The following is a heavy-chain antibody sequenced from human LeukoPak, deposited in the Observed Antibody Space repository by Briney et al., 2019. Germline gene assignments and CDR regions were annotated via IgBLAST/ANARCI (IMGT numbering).Heavy chain of an antibody. CDR3: ARSSMFRGVTVDY. CDR1: GGSISSGGYY. CDR2: IYYSGST. Sequence: PSETLSLTCTVSGGSISSGGYYWSWIRQHPGKGLEWIGYIYYSGSTYYNPSLKSRVTISVDTSKSQFSLKLSSVTAADTAVYYCARSSMFRGVTVDYWGQGTLVTVPP. V-gene: IGHV4-31*03. D-gene: IGHD3-10*01. J-gene: IGHJ4*02.